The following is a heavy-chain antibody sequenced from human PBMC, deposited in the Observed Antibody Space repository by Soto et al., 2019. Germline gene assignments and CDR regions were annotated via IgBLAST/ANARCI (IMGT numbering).Heavy chain of an antibody. Sequence: SETLSLTCTVSGGSISSYYWSWIRQPPGKGLEWIGYIYYSGSTNYNPSLKSRVTISVDTSKNQFSLKLSSVTAADTAVYYCAREQGFGDYVDYWGQGTLVTVSS. D-gene: IGHD2-15*01. CDR3: AREQGFGDYVDY. V-gene: IGHV4-59*01. CDR1: GGSISSYY. CDR2: IYYSGST. J-gene: IGHJ4*02.